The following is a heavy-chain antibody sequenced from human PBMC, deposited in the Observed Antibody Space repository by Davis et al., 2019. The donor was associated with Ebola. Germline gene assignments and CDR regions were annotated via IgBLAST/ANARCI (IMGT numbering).Heavy chain of an antibody. CDR1: GFTFSSYA. CDR2: ISGSGGST. D-gene: IGHD6-19*01. CDR3: AKYSSGGALRDFDY. V-gene: IGHV3-23*01. Sequence: GESLKISCAASGFTFSSYAMSWVRQAPGKGLEWVSAISGSGGSTYYADSVKGRFTISRDNSKNTLYLQMNSLRAEDTAVYYCAKYSSGGALRDFDYWGQGTLVTVSS. J-gene: IGHJ4*02.